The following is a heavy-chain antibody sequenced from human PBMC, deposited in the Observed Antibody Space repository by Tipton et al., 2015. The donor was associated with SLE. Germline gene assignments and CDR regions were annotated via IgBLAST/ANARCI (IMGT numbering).Heavy chain of an antibody. CDR3: AREECSGGSCFDF. Sequence: GSLRLSCAASGFTVSSNYMSWVRQAPGKGLEWVSVIYGGGSTYYADSVKGRFTISRDNFKNTLYLQMNSLRAKDTAVYFCAREECSGGSCFDFWGQGTLVTVSS. CDR1: GFTVSSNY. D-gene: IGHD2-15*01. CDR2: IYGGGST. V-gene: IGHV3-53*05. J-gene: IGHJ4*02.